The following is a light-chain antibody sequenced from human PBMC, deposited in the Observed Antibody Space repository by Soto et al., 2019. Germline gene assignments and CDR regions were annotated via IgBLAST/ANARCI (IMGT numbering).Light chain of an antibody. CDR2: DAS. CDR1: QSLSSY. V-gene: IGKV3-11*01. Sequence: EIVLTQSPATLSLPPGERATLSCRASQSLSSYLAWYQQKPGQAPRLLIYDASNRATGIPARFSGSGSGTDFTLTITSLEPEDFAVYFCQQRSNWPITFGQGTRLEIK. J-gene: IGKJ5*01. CDR3: QQRSNWPIT.